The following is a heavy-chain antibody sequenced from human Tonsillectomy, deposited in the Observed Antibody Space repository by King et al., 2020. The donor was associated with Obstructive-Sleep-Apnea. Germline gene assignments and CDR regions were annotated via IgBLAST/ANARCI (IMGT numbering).Heavy chain of an antibody. D-gene: IGHD2-21*02. J-gene: IGHJ5*02. V-gene: IGHV5-10-1*03. Sequence: VQLVESGAEVKKPGESLRISCKGSGYSFTSYWISWVRQMPGKGLEWMGRIDPSDSYTNYSPSFQGHVTISADKSISTAYLQWSSLKASDTAMYYCATERAYCGGDCYSQFDPWGQGTLVTVSS. CDR3: ATERAYCGGDCYSQFDP. CDR2: IDPSDSYT. CDR1: GYSFTSYW.